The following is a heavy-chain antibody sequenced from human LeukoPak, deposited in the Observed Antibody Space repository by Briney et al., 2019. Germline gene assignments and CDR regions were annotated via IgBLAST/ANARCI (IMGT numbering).Heavy chain of an antibody. J-gene: IGHJ5*01. CDR3: TRDPRHFDS. D-gene: IGHD6-6*01. CDR1: GFTFSSYS. CDR2: ISSSNSYI. Sequence: GGSLRLSCAASGFTFSSYSMNWVRQAPGKGLEWVSYISSSNSYIYYADSVKGRFTISRDNAKNSLYLQMSSLRVEDTAVYYCTRDPRHFDSCGQGTLVTVSS. V-gene: IGHV3-21*01.